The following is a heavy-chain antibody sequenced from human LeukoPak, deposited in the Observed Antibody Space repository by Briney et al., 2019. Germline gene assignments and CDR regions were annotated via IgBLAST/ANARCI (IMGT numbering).Heavy chain of an antibody. J-gene: IGHJ2*01. D-gene: IGHD5-12*01. CDR3: ARDPPRGYWGSGDWYFDL. CDR1: GFTLDDYA. CDR2: INSDGSST. Sequence: PGGSLRLSCAASGFTLDDYAMHWVRQTPGKGLEWVSGINSDGSSTSYADSVKGRFTISRDNAKNTLYLQMNSLRAEDTAVYYCARDPPRGYWGSGDWYFDLWGRGTLVTVSS. V-gene: IGHV3-74*01.